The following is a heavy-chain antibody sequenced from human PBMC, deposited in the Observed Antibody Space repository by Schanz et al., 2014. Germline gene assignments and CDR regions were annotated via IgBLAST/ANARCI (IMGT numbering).Heavy chain of an antibody. Sequence: EVQLVESGGGLVQPGGSLRLSCLASGFAFSSYGMNWLRQAPGKGLEWVSVIGVDGTTTYYADSVKGRFTISRDNSKNTLYLQMSSLRPEDTAVYYCAKYRGYYRVSGSYRELEYWGQGTLVTVSS. V-gene: IGHV3-23*04. CDR1: GFAFSSYG. CDR2: IGVDGTTT. CDR3: AKYRGYYRVSGSYRELEY. D-gene: IGHD3-10*01. J-gene: IGHJ4*02.